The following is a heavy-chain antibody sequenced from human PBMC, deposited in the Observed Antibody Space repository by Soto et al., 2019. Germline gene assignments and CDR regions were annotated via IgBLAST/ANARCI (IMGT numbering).Heavy chain of an antibody. CDR2: IYYSGTT. CDR3: ARVWIYGPVTYFFT. V-gene: IGHV4-31*01. Sequence: QVQLQESGPGLAKPSQTLSLTCTVSGGSISSGGYHWSWIRQHPGKGLEWIGYIYYSGTTYSNPSLNRPVTTSVDTSKNQFSLKLNSVTAADTAVYYCARVWIYGPVTYFFTWGQGTLVTVSS. J-gene: IGHJ5*02. D-gene: IGHD3-10*01. CDR1: GGSISSGGYH.